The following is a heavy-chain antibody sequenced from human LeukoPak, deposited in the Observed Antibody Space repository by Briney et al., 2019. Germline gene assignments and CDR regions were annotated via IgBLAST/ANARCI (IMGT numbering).Heavy chain of an antibody. CDR2: ISGSGDNT. J-gene: IGHJ6*03. D-gene: IGHD2-15*01. V-gene: IGHV3-23*01. Sequence: PGGSLRLSCAASGFTFSTYAMSWVRRAPGKGLEWVSGISGSGDNTNYADSVKGRFTISRDNSKNTLSLQMSSLRVEDTAVYYCARDRSCTGGSCYMDVWGRGTTVTVSS. CDR1: GFTFSTYA. CDR3: ARDRSCTGGSCYMDV.